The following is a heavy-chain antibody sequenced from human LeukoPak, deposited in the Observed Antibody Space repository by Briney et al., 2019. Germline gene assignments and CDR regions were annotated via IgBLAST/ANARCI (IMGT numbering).Heavy chain of an antibody. CDR1: GYTFTGYY. V-gene: IGHV1-18*04. CDR2: ISPYNDNT. CDR3: AREMPAADGSDAFDI. D-gene: IGHD6-13*01. J-gene: IGHJ3*02. Sequence: GASVKVSCKASGYTFTGYYMHWVRQAPGEGLEWMGWISPYNDNTKYAQKLQGRVTMTADTSTSTAYMELRSLRSDDTAMYYCAREMPAADGSDAFDIWGQGTMVTVSS.